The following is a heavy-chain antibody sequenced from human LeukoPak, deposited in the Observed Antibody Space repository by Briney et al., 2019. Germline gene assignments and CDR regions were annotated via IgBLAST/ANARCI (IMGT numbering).Heavy chain of an antibody. CDR2: IKSKTDGGTT. J-gene: IGHJ4*02. CDR1: GFTFSKAW. D-gene: IGHD3-22*01. CDR3: TTFSSVIVVVGN. V-gene: IGHV3-15*01. Sequence: GGSLRLSCAASGFTFSKAWMSWVRQAPGKGLGWIGRIKSKTDGGTTDYAAPVKGRFTISRDDSKNTLYLQMNSLKTEDTAVYYCTTFSSVIVVVGNWGQGTLVTVSS.